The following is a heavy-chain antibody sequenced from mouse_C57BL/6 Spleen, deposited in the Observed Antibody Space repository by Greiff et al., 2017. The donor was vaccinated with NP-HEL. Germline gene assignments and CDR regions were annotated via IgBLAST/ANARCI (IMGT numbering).Heavy chain of an antibody. D-gene: IGHD1-1*01. CDR2: IYPNNGGT. CDR1: GYTFTDYY. V-gene: IGHV1-22*01. CDR3: ARRYDYGKDDAMDY. J-gene: IGHJ4*01. Sequence: VQLQQSGPELVKPGASVKMSCKASGYTFTDYYMHWVKQSHGKGLEWIGYIYPNNGGTSYNQKFKGKATLTVNKSSSTAYMELRSLTTEESAVYYCARRYDYGKDDAMDYWGQGTSVTVSS.